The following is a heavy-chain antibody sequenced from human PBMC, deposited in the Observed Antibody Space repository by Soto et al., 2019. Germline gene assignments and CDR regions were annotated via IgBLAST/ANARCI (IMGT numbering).Heavy chain of an antibody. CDR3: AKDSTRDYYYYMDV. CDR2: ISYDGNKK. D-gene: IGHD2-2*01. CDR1: GFTFNNYG. J-gene: IGHJ6*03. Sequence: GGSLRLSCAASGFTFNNYGIHWVRQAPGKGLEWVSFISYDGNKKYYADSVKGRFTISRDNSKNTLFLQMNSPRLEDTAVYFCAKDSTRDYYYYMDVWGKGTTVTVS. V-gene: IGHV3-30*18.